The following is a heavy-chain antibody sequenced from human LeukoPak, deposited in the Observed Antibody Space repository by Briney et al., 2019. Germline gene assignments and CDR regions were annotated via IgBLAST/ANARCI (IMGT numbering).Heavy chain of an antibody. Sequence: ASVKVSCKASGYTFTGYYMHWVRQAPGQGLEWMGWINPNSGGTNYAQKFQGRVTMTRDTSISTAYMELSRLRSDDTAVYYCARDYGSGSYYNQGFDYWGQGTLVTVSS. CDR3: ARDYGSGSYYNQGFDY. CDR2: INPNSGGT. D-gene: IGHD3-10*01. V-gene: IGHV1-2*02. J-gene: IGHJ4*02. CDR1: GYTFTGYY.